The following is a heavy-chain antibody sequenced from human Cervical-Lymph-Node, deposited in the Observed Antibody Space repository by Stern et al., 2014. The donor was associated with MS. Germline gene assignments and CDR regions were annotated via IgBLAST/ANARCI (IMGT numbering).Heavy chain of an antibody. Sequence: DQLVESGAEVKKPGSSVKVSCKASGGTFSSYAISWVRQAPGQGLEWMGGIIPIFGTANFAQKFQGRVTSTAEESTSTAYMELSSLRSKDTAVYYCARESITMIVVVSAYGMDVWGQGTTVTVSS. J-gene: IGHJ6*02. CDR1: GGTFSSYA. D-gene: IGHD3-22*01. CDR3: ARESITMIVVVSAYGMDV. V-gene: IGHV1-69*01. CDR2: IIPIFGTA.